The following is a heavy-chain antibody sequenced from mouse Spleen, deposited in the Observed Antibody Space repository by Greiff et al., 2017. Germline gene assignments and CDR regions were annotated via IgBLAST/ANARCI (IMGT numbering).Heavy chain of an antibody. D-gene: IGHD1-1*01. CDR3: ARFGYYGSRAAMDY. J-gene: IGHJ4*01. CDR1: GYTFTSYW. CDR2: IDPSDSYT. V-gene: IGHV1-59*01. Sequence: QVQLQQPGAELVRPGTSVKLSCKASGYTFTSYWMHWVKQRPGQGLEWIGVIDPSDSYTNYNQKFKGKATLTVDTSSSTAYMQLSSLTSEDSAVYYCARFGYYGSRAAMDYWGQGTSVTVSS.